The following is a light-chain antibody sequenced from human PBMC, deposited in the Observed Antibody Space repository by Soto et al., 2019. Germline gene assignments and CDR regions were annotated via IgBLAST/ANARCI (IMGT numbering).Light chain of an antibody. J-gene: IGKJ1*01. V-gene: IGKV4-1*01. CDR3: QNYYPIPRT. Sequence: DSVVTPYPNSLAVSLGERATINCKSSQSVLSSSNNKNCLAWYQQKSGQPPKLLIYWASTRESGVPDRFSGSGSGTDFTLTISSLQAEDVASYYCQNYYPIPRTVGPGPKVHI. CDR2: WAS. CDR1: QSVLSSSNNKNC.